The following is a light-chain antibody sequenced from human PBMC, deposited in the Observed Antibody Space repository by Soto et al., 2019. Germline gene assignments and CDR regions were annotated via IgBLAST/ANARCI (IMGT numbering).Light chain of an antibody. CDR1: RSNVGVNS. V-gene: IGLV1-47*01. J-gene: IGLJ3*02. CDR2: END. CDR3: SAWDYSLNGRV. Sequence: QSVLTQPPSASGTPGQRVTISCSGTRSNVGVNSVSWYQQVPGTAPKLLVYENDQRPSGVPARFSASKSGTSASLAISGLRSEDEADYYCSAWDYSLNGRVFGGGTKLTVL.